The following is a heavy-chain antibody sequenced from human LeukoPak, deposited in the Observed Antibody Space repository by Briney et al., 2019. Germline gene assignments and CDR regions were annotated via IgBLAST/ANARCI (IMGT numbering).Heavy chain of an antibody. J-gene: IGHJ4*02. V-gene: IGHV1-46*01. CDR1: GYTFTSYG. Sequence: ASVKVSCKASGYTFTSYGISWVRQAPGQGLEWMGIINPSGGCTSYAQKFQGRVTMTRDMSTSTVYMELSSLRSEDTAVYYCARELDSSGYYFDYWGQGTLVTVSS. D-gene: IGHD3-22*01. CDR3: ARELDSSGYYFDY. CDR2: INPSGGCT.